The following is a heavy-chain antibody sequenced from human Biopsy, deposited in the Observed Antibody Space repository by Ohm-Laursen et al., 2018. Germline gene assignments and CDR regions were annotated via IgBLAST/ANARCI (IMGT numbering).Heavy chain of an antibody. J-gene: IGHJ5*02. V-gene: IGHV4-59*04. Sequence: LRLSCTASGFTFGRYSMNWIRQPPGKGLEWIGSIFYRGSTHYKPSLKSRVNMSVDTSKNQFSLKLNSVTAADTAVYYCARDYDTSGYYYVSWGQGTLVTVSS. CDR3: ARDYDTSGYYYVS. CDR2: IFYRGST. CDR1: GFTFGRYSMN. D-gene: IGHD3-22*01.